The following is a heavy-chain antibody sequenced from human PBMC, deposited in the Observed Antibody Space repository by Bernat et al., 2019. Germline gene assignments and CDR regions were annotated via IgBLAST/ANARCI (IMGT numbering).Heavy chain of an antibody. CDR1: GFTFSSYA. Sequence: QVQLVESGGGVVQPGRSLRLSCAASGFTFSSYAMHWVRQAPGKGLEWVAVISYDGSNKYYAGSVKGRFTISRDNSKNTLYLKMNSLRAEDTAVYYCAREGSSGWYVGSYYYYGMDVWGQGTTVTVS. D-gene: IGHD6-19*01. CDR2: ISYDGSNK. J-gene: IGHJ6*02. CDR3: AREGSSGWYVGSYYYYGMDV. V-gene: IGHV3-30-3*01.